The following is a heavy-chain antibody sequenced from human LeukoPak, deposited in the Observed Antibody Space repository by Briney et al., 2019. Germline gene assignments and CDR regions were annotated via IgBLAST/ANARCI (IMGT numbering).Heavy chain of an antibody. D-gene: IGHD5-18*01. CDR1: GGSFNSHY. J-gene: IGHJ3*02. CDR3: AREDGTSMDNAFDI. V-gene: IGHV4-59*11. CDR2: IYYSGST. Sequence: SETLSLTCTVSGGSFNSHYWNWIRQPPGKGLEWIGSIYYSGSTYYNPSLKSRVTISEDPSKNQFSLKLSSVTAADTAVYYCAREDGTSMDNAFDIWGQGTMVTVSS.